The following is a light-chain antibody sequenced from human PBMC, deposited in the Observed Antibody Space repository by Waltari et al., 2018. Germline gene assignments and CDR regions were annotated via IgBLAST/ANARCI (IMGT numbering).Light chain of an antibody. CDR2: STN. CDR1: SCSFSPNNS. Sequence: QTVVTQEPSFSVALGWTVTLTCGMCSCSFSPNNSTSWYHQTPGPPPRPLIYSTNTRSSWVPDRFSGAILGSKAALTITGAQADDESDYYCALYVGSAMWVFGGGTKLTVL. J-gene: IGLJ3*02. CDR3: ALYVGSAMWV. V-gene: IGLV8-61*01.